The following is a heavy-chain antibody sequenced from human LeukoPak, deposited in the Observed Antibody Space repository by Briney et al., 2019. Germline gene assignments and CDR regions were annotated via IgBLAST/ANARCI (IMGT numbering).Heavy chain of an antibody. D-gene: IGHD3-9*01. J-gene: IGHJ5*02. Sequence: SETLSLTCAVYGGSFSGYYWSWIRQPPGKGLEWIGEINHSGSTNYNPSLKSRVTISVDTSKNQFSLKLSSVTAADTAVYYCARQERVVRYYINWFDPWGQGTLVTVSS. CDR3: ARQERVVRYYINWFDP. CDR2: INHSGST. V-gene: IGHV4-34*01. CDR1: GGSFSGYY.